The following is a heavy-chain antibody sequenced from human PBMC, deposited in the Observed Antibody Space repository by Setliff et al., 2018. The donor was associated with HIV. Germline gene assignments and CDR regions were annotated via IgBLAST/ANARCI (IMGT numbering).Heavy chain of an antibody. CDR1: GYTFTEYH. CDR3: ARDNRVDYNSGWPLDY. D-gene: IGHD6-19*01. J-gene: IGHJ4*02. Sequence: ASVKVSCKASGYTFTEYHMHWVRQAPGQGLEWMGSINPNTGGTNYAQKFQGRVTVTRDSPTRTAYMELKRLKSDDTAVYFCARDNRVDYNSGWPLDYWGQGTLVTVSS. CDR2: INPNTGGT. V-gene: IGHV1-2*02.